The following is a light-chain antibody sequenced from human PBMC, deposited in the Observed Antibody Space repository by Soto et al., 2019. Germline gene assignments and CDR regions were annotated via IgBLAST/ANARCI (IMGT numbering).Light chain of an antibody. Sequence: DIVMTQSPDSLAVSLGERATINCKSSQSVLYSSNNKNYLAWYQQKLGQPPKLLIYWASTRESGVPDRFSGSGSGTDFTLTISSLQAEDVALYYCQQYYRTPLTFGGGTKVEIK. CDR1: QSVLYSSNNKNY. J-gene: IGKJ4*01. CDR3: QQYYRTPLT. CDR2: WAS. V-gene: IGKV4-1*01.